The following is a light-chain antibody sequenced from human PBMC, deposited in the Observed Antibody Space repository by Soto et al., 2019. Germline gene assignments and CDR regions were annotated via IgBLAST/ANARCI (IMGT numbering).Light chain of an antibody. V-gene: IGKV1-39*01. CDR1: QAILTY. J-gene: IGKJ4*01. CDR3: QQTLSPEVN. CDR2: DAS. Sequence: DIHLTQSPSSLSAAVGDRATITCRASQAILTYLNWLQQKAGKAPEVLIYDASGLRSGVPSRFTGSRSATDFTLTITSLQREDAGTYFCQQTLSPEVNFGGGAKVDIX.